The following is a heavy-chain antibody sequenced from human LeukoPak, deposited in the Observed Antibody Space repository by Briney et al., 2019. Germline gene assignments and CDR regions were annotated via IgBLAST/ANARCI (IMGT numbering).Heavy chain of an antibody. D-gene: IGHD2-15*01. J-gene: IGHJ4*02. CDR1: GYTFANYG. CDR2: ISVHDGHT. Sequence: ASVKVSCKTSGYTFANYGITWERQAPGQGLEWMGWISVHDGHTNYAEKFQGRVTMTADTSTNTAYMELTSLTSDDTAVYYCARYGCNSLACYEDYWGQGTLVTVSS. CDR3: ARYGCNSLACYEDY. V-gene: IGHV1-18*01.